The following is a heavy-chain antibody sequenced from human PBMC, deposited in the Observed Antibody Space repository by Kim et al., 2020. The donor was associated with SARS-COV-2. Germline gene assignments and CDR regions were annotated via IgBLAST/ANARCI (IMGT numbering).Heavy chain of an antibody. V-gene: IGHV3-23*01. Sequence: DSTYYADSVKGRFTFSRDNSKNTLFLQMNSLRAEDTAVYFCAKGWDWFDPWGQGTLVTVSS. J-gene: IGHJ5*02. CDR3: AKGWDWFDP. CDR2: DST.